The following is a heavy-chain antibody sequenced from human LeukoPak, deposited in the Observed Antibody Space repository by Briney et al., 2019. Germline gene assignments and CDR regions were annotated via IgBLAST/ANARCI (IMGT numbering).Heavy chain of an antibody. CDR1: GFTLSSYW. V-gene: IGHV3-74*01. J-gene: IGHJ4*02. CDR3: ARVRLRSGYDTIDY. D-gene: IGHD5-12*01. Sequence: GGSLRLSCAASGFTLSSYWMDWVRQAPGIGLVWVAGISRDGSTTTYAGSVKGRFTISRDNAKNTLYLQMNSLRAEDTAVYYCARVRLRSGYDTIDYWGQGPLVPVSS. CDR2: ISRDGSTT.